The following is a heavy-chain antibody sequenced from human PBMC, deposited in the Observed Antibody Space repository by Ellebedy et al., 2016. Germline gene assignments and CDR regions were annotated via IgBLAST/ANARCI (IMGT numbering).Heavy chain of an antibody. CDR3: ARGVGSGWFDP. Sequence: GESLKISCAVSGFAFSSSAMTWVRQAPGKGLEWVSTIFSDGNTYYADSVKGRFTISRDNSKNTLYLQMNSLRAEDTAVYYCARGVGSGWFDPWGQGTLVTVSS. V-gene: IGHV3-23*05. CDR2: IFSDGNT. J-gene: IGHJ5*02. D-gene: IGHD2-8*01. CDR1: GFAFSSSA.